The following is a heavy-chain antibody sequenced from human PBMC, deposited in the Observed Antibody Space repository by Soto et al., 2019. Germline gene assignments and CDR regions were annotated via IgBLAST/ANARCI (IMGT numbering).Heavy chain of an antibody. CDR2: IYSSENT. D-gene: IGHD1-1*01. CDR3: AKDQLEGNWFDP. CDR1: GGSVSSSSYS. V-gene: IGHV4-39*07. J-gene: IGHJ5*02. Sequence: SETLSLTCTVSGGSVSSSSYSWGWIRQPPGKGLEWIGTIYSSENTYYNPSLMSRVTISVDKSKNHFSLNLTSVTAADTAVYYCAKDQLEGNWFDPWGQGTLVTVSS.